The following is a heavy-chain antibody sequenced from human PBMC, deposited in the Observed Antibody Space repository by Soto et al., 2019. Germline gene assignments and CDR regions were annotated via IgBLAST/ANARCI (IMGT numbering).Heavy chain of an antibody. V-gene: IGHV3-30*03. CDR2: ISHDEGNK. Sequence: QVQLVESGGDVIHSGKSLRLSCAVSGFTFSLYGMHWIRQAPGKGLEWVAFISHDEGNKYYGDSMKGRFTISRDNSKNTLYLQMNSLRGDDTAVYYCARGASDFWGGYPEIHFFDSWGQGTLVTVSS. D-gene: IGHD3-3*01. CDR1: GFTFSLYG. J-gene: IGHJ4*02. CDR3: ARGASDFWGGYPEIHFFDS.